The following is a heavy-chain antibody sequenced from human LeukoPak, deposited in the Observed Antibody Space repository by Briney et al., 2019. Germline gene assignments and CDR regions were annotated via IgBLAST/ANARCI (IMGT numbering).Heavy chain of an antibody. Sequence: SETLSLTCTVSGGSISSYYWSWIRQPPGKGREWIGYIYYSGSTNYNPSLKSRVTLSVDTSKNQFSLKLSSVTAADTAVYYCARETSKGGDAFDIWGQGTMVTVSS. D-gene: IGHD3-16*01. J-gene: IGHJ3*02. CDR1: GGSISSYY. CDR3: ARETSKGGDAFDI. CDR2: IYYSGST. V-gene: IGHV4-59*01.